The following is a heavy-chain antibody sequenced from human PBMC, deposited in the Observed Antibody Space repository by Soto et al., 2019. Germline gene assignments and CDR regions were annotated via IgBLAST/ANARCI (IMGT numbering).Heavy chain of an antibody. CDR2: IIPMFGTT. J-gene: IGHJ6*02. Sequence: QVQLVQSGAEVKKPGSSVKVSCTASGGTFNTYGITWVRQAPGQGLEWMGGIIPMFGTTNYAQKFQGRVTITADISTYTAYMELSSMRSEDTAVYYCAREVGYCTDGVCHEIYCMDVWGQGTTVTVSS. V-gene: IGHV1-69*06. D-gene: IGHD2-8*01. CDR3: AREVGYCTDGVCHEIYCMDV. CDR1: GGTFNTYG.